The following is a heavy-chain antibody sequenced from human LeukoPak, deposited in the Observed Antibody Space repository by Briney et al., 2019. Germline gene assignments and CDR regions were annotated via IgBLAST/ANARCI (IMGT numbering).Heavy chain of an antibody. CDR2: ISGNGGAT. CDR3: AKATTAIVVDNFFDY. V-gene: IGHV3-23*01. CDR1: GFTFTSYA. Sequence: GGSLRLSCAASGFTFTSYAMSWVRQAPGKGLEWVSAISGNGGATYYADSVKGRFTISRDNSKNTLHLQRNSLRAEDTALYYCAKATTAIVVDNFFDYWGQGTLVSVSS. D-gene: IGHD3-22*01. J-gene: IGHJ4*02.